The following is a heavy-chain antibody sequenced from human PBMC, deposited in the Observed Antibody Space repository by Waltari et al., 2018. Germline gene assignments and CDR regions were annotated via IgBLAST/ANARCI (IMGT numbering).Heavy chain of an antibody. D-gene: IGHD6-13*01. CDR1: GGTFSSYA. Sequence: QVQLVQSGAEVMKPGSSVKVSCKASGGTFSSYAISWVRQAPGQGLEWMGRIIPIFGTANYAQKFQGRVTITADKSTSTAYMELSSLRSEDTAVYYCARDGQQLVEGYYYYYYMDVWGKGTTVTVSS. V-gene: IGHV1-69*08. CDR3: ARDGQQLVEGYYYYYYMDV. CDR2: IIPIFGTA. J-gene: IGHJ6*03.